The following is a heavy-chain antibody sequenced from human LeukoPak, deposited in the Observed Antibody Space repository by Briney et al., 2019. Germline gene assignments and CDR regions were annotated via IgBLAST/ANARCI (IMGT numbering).Heavy chain of an antibody. V-gene: IGHV3-21*01. Sequence: KSGGSLRLSCAASGFTFSSYSMNWVRQAPGKGLEWVSSISSSSSYIYYADSVKGRFTISRDNAKNSLYLQMNSLRAEDTAVYYCARANIVVAGPGAGFDYWGQGTLVTVSS. D-gene: IGHD6-19*01. CDR3: ARANIVVAGPGAGFDY. J-gene: IGHJ4*02. CDR1: GFTFSSYS. CDR2: ISSSSSYI.